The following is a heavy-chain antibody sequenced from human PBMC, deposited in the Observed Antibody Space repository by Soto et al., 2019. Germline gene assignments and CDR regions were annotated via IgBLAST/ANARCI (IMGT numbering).Heavy chain of an antibody. J-gene: IGHJ4*02. V-gene: IGHV1-69*13. D-gene: IGHD4-4*01. CDR2: IIPIFGTA. Sequence: VASVKVSCKASGGTFSSYAISWVRQAPGQGLGWMGGIIPIFGTANYAQKFQGRVTITADESTSTAYMELSSLRSEDTAVYYCASQYLDPTDNPGVLAYWGQGTLVTVSS. CDR3: ASQYLDPTDNPGVLAY. CDR1: GGTFSSYA.